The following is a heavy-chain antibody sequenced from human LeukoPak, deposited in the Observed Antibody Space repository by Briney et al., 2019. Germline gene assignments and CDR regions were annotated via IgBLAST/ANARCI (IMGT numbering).Heavy chain of an antibody. V-gene: IGHV4-4*07. J-gene: IGHJ4*02. D-gene: IGHD2-21*02. CDR3: AREGHYYFDY. Sequence: PSETLSLTCTVFRGSISSYHWNWIRQPAGKGLEWIGRIYTSGSTTCNPSLKSRVTISVDKSKNQFSLKLRSVTAADTAVYYCAREGHYYFDYWGQGTLVTVSS. CDR2: IYTSGST. CDR1: RGSISSYH.